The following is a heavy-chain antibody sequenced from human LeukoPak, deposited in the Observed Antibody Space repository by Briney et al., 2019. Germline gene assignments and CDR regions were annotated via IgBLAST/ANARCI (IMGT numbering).Heavy chain of an antibody. J-gene: IGHJ4*02. CDR1: GYTLTGYY. Sequence: ASVKVSCKASGYTLTGYYMHWVRQAPGQGPEWMGWINGNSGGTKYAQKFEGRVTMTSDTSTSTVQLDLGTLRADDTAVYYCALENIEQWPAFDYWGQGTPVTVSS. CDR2: INGNSGGT. CDR3: ALENIEQWPAFDY. D-gene: IGHD1/OR15-1a*01. V-gene: IGHV1-2*02.